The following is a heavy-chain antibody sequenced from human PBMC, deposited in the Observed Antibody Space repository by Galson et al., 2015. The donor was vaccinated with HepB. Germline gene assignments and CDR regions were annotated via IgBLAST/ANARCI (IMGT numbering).Heavy chain of an antibody. V-gene: IGHV1-46*03. CDR2: INPSDRST. CDR3: ARTLHCSGGRCYWEFDY. D-gene: IGHD2-15*01. Sequence: SVKVSCKASGGTFSSYAISWVRQAPGQGLEWMGIINPSDRSTSYAQKFQGRVTMTRDTSPSTVYMELSSLRSEDTAVYYCARTLHCSGGRCYWEFDYWGQGTLVTVSS. CDR1: GGTFSSYA. J-gene: IGHJ4*02.